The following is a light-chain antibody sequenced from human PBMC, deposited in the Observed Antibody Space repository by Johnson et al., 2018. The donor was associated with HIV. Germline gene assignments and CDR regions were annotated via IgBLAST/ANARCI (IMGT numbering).Light chain of an antibody. Sequence: QSVLTEPPSVSAAPGQKVTISCSGSSSKIGNKYVSWYQQLQGTAPKVLIYDNSKRPSGIPDRFSGSKSGTSATLVITGLQTGDEADYHCATWDSSLSVYVFGTGTKFTVL. J-gene: IGLJ1*01. CDR2: DNS. V-gene: IGLV1-51*01. CDR1: SSKIGNKY. CDR3: ATWDSSLSVYV.